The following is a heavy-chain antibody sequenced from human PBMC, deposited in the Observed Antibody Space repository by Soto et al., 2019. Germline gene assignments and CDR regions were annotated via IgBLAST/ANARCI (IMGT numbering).Heavy chain of an antibody. D-gene: IGHD2-15*01. CDR1: GGSLSSGDYY. CDR3: ARLKVVVAATPRYYYYGMDV. CDR2: IYYSGST. V-gene: IGHV4-30-4*01. Sequence: QSQTLSLTCTVSGGSLSSGDYYWSWIRQPPGKGLEWIGYIYYSGSTYYNPSLKSRVTISVDTSKNQFSLKLSSVTAADTAVYYCARLKVVVAATPRYYYYGMDVWGQGTTVTVSS. J-gene: IGHJ6*02.